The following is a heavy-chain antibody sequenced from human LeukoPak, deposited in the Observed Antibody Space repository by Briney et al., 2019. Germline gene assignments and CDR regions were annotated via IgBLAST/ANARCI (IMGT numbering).Heavy chain of an antibody. CDR2: IDPSDSYT. D-gene: IGHD1-26*01. CDR3: VRQGKSGTYTNYYTMDV. V-gene: IGHV5-10-1*01. J-gene: IGHJ6*02. CDR1: GYTFTSYW. Sequence: GESLTISCKGSGYTFTSYWISWVRQMPGKGLEWMGRIDPSDSYTNYSPSFRGHVTISADKSISSAYLQWSSLQASDTAMYYCVRQGKSGTYTNYYTMDVWGQGTTVTVSS.